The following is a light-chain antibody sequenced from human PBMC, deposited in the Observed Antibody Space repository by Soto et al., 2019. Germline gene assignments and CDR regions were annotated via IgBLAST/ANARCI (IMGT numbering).Light chain of an antibody. CDR1: QDISNY. CDR3: QQYENMLT. CDR2: DAS. Sequence: DIGMTQSPSSLSASVGDRVTITCQASQDISNYLNWYQQKPGKAPKLLIYDASNLETGVPSSLSGSGSGTDFTFTISLMQPEDIATYYCQQYENMLTFGGGTKVDIK. V-gene: IGKV1-33*01. J-gene: IGKJ4*01.